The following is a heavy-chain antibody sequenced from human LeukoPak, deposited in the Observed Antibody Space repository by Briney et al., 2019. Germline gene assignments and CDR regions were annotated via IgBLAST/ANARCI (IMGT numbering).Heavy chain of an antibody. CDR1: GFSLSTSGMR. D-gene: IGHD2-21*02. CDR3: ARTPYCGGDCYVDY. CDR2: IDWEDDK. J-gene: IGHJ4*02. V-gene: IGHV2-70*04. Sequence: SGPALVKPTQTLTLTCTFSGFSLSTSGMRVSWIRQPPGKALEWLARIDWEDDKFYSTSLKTRLTISKDTSKNQVVLTMTNMDPVDTATYYCARTPYCGGDCYVDYWGQGTLVTVSS.